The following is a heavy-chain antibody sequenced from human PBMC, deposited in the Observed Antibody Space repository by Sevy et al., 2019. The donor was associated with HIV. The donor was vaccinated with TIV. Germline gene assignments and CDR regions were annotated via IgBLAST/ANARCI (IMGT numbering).Heavy chain of an antibody. Sequence: GGSLRLSCAASGFAFSDYAMHWVRQAPGKGLEWVAAISYAGDNKYFADSVKGRFTLSKDNSKNTLYLEMNSLRAEDTAVYYCAKAHADCSGGTCYTAHYYYDMDVWGRGATVTVSS. CDR3: AKAHADCSGGTCYTAHYYYDMDV. CDR2: ISYAGDNK. J-gene: IGHJ6*02. CDR1: GFAFSDYA. V-gene: IGHV3-30*18. D-gene: IGHD2-15*01.